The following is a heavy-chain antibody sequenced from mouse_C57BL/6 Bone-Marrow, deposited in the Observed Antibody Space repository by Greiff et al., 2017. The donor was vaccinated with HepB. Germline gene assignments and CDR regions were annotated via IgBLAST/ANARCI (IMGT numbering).Heavy chain of an antibody. J-gene: IGHJ2*01. CDR2: IYPGYSDT. CDR1: GYTFTSYW. D-gene: IGHD1-1*01. V-gene: IGHV1-5*01. CDR3: TQYYYGSSYPVDY. Sequence: VQLKQSGTVLARPGASVKMSCKTSGYTFTSYWMHWVKQGPGQGLEWIGAIYPGYSDTSYTQKFKGKANLTAVTSASTGYMELSSLTDEDSAVYYCTQYYYGSSYPVDYWGQGTTLTVSS.